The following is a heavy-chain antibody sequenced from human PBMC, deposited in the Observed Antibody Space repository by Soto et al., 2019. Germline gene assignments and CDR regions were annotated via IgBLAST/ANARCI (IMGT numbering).Heavy chain of an antibody. CDR2: IIPISDTT. CDR1: GGTFSSYA. CDR3: ARSQGSSTSLEIYYSYYYGMDV. Sequence: QVQLVQSGAEVKKPGSSVKVSCKASGGTFSSYAISWVRQAPGQGLEWMGGIIPISDTTNYAQKFQGRVTSTEDESTSTAYMELSSLRSEDTAVYYCARSQGSSTSLEIYYSYYYGMDVWGQGTKVTVSS. D-gene: IGHD2-2*01. V-gene: IGHV1-69*01. J-gene: IGHJ6*02.